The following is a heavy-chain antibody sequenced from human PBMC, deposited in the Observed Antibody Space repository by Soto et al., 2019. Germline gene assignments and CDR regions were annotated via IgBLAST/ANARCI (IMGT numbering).Heavy chain of an antibody. CDR1: GYTFTSYD. Sequence: ASVKVSCKASGYTFTSYDINWVRQATGQGLEWMGWMNPNSGNTGYAQKFQGRVTMTRNTSISTAYMELSSLGSEDTAVYYCARFGYHVLRFLEWLSPYGMDVWGQGTTVTVSS. J-gene: IGHJ6*02. CDR3: ARFGYHVLRFLEWLSPYGMDV. V-gene: IGHV1-8*01. CDR2: MNPNSGNT. D-gene: IGHD3-3*01.